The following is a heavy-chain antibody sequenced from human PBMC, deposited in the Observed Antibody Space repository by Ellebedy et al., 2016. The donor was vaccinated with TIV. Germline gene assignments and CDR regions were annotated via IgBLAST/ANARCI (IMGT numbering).Heavy chain of an antibody. J-gene: IGHJ6*02. D-gene: IGHD2-2*01. CDR3: ARGRGSSTSWDYYYGMDV. V-gene: IGHV1-69*13. CDR1: GGTFSSYA. CDR2: IIPIFGTA. Sequence: ASVKVSCKASGGTFSSYAISWVRQAPGQGLEWMGGIIPIFGTANYAQKFQGRVTITADESTSTAYMELSSLRSEDTAVYYCARGRGSSTSWDYYYGMDVWGQGTTVTVSS.